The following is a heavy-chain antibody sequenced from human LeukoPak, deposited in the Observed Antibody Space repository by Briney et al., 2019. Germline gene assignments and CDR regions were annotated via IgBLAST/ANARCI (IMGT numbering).Heavy chain of an antibody. D-gene: IGHD5-12*01. CDR1: GFTLSGFV. CDR2: ITPDGDTT. V-gene: IGHV3-64*01. CDR3: AGENPQGGSDS. Sequence: PGGPLRLSCVASGFTLSGFVMHWVRQAPGKGPESVSAITPDGDTTYYANSVKGRFTISRDNSKNTLYLQMGSLTTEDMAVYYCAGENPQGGSDSWGQGTLVTVSS. J-gene: IGHJ4*02.